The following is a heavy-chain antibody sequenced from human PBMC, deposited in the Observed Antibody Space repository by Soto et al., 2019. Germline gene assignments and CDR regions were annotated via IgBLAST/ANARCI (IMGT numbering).Heavy chain of an antibody. CDR1: GFTISSYW. CDR2: INSDESST. CDR3: ARSKATFGRNWFDP. Sequence: GGSLRLSCAASGFTISSYWMHWVRQAPGKGLVWVSRINSDESSTDYADSVKGRFTISRDNAKNTLYLQMNSLRAEDTALYYCARSKATFGRNWFDPWGQGTLVTVSS. D-gene: IGHD1-26*01. J-gene: IGHJ5*02. V-gene: IGHV3-74*01.